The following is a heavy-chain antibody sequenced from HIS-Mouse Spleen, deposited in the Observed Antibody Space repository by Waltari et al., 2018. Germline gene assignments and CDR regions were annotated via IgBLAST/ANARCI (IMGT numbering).Heavy chain of an antibody. D-gene: IGHD7-27*01. CDR1: GYTFTGYY. V-gene: IGHV1-2*02. CDR3: ARGRSLGSFDY. CDR2: VNPNSVGT. Sequence: QVQLVQSGAEVKKPGASVKVSCKASGYTFTGYYMHWVRQAPGQGLEWMGCVNPNSVGTNYAQKVQGRVTMTRDTSISTAYMELSRLRSDDTAVYYCARGRSLGSFDYWGQGTLVTVSS. J-gene: IGHJ4*02.